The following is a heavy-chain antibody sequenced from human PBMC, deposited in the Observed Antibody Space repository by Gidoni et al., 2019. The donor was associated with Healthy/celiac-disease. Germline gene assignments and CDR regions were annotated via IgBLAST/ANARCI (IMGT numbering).Heavy chain of an antibody. Sequence: EVQLVESGGGLVKPGGSLRLSCAASGFTFSNAWMSWVRQAPGKGLEWVGRIKSKTDGGTTDYAAPVKGRFTISRDDSKNTLYLQMNSLKTEDTAVYYCTTGATSYYDSSGYYPDYWGQGTLVTVSS. CDR3: TTGATSYYDSSGYYPDY. J-gene: IGHJ4*02. CDR2: IKSKTDGGTT. D-gene: IGHD3-22*01. V-gene: IGHV3-15*01. CDR1: GFTFSNAW.